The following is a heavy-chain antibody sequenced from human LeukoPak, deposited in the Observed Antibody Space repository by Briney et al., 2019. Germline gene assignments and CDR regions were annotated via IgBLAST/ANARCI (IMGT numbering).Heavy chain of an antibody. CDR3: ARVGIDSSSWYYFDY. CDR1: GYTFTGYY. J-gene: IGHJ4*02. CDR2: INPNSGGT. Sequence: GASVKVSCKASGYTFTGYYMHWVRQPPGQGLEWMGWINPNSGGTNYAQKFQGRVTMTRDTSISTAYMELSRLRSDDTAVYYCARVGIDSSSWYYFDYWGQGTLVTVSS. V-gene: IGHV1-2*02. D-gene: IGHD6-13*01.